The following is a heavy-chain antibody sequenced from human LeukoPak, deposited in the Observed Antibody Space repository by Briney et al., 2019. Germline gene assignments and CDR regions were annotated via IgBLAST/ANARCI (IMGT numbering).Heavy chain of an antibody. CDR3: AREVGATDY. CDR2: INPSSGGT. V-gene: IGHV1-46*01. CDR1: GYTFTSYF. J-gene: IGHJ4*02. Sequence: ASVKVSCKASGYTFTSYFLHWVRHAPGQGLEWVGIINPSSGGTSYAQRFQGRVTMTRDTSTSTVYMELSSLRSEDSAMYYCAREVGATDYWGQGTLVTVSS. D-gene: IGHD1-26*01.